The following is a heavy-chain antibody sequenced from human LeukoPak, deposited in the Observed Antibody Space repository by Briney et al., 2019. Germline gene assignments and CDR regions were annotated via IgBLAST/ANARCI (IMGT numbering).Heavy chain of an antibody. V-gene: IGHV3-66*01. Sequence: GGSLRLSCAASGFTVSSNYMSWVRQAPGRGLGWVSVIYSGGSTYYADSVKGRFTISRDNSKNTLYLQMNSLRAEDTAVYYCARDGDGDAPFDYWGQGTLVTVSS. J-gene: IGHJ4*02. CDR2: IYSGGST. CDR1: GFTVSSNY. D-gene: IGHD4-17*01. CDR3: ARDGDGDAPFDY.